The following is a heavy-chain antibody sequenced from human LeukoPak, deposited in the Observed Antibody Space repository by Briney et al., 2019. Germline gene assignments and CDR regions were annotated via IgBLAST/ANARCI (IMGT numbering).Heavy chain of an antibody. D-gene: IGHD3-3*01. V-gene: IGHV3-33*06. CDR2: VWYDGSNK. Sequence: GGTLRLSCATSGFTFSSDGLHWVREAPGQGLEWGAVVWYDGSNKYYADSVKGRFTISRDNSKNTLYLQMNSLRAEDTAVYYCAKGAFGVVPYDWFDPWGQGTLVSVSS. CDR3: AKGAFGVVPYDWFDP. CDR1: GFTFSSDG. J-gene: IGHJ5*02.